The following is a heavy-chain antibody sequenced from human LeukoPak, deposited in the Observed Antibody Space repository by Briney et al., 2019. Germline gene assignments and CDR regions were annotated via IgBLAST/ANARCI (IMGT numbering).Heavy chain of an antibody. J-gene: IGHJ6*02. Sequence: SETLSLTCAVYGGSFSGYYWSWIRQPPGKGLKWIGEINYSGSTNYNPSLKSRVTISVDTSKNQFSLKLSSVTAADTAVYYCARSGFGYCSSTSCYTSLYYYGMDVWGQGTTVTVSS. D-gene: IGHD2-2*02. CDR3: ARSGFGYCSSTSCYTSLYYYGMDV. CDR1: GGSFSGYY. V-gene: IGHV4-34*01. CDR2: INYSGST.